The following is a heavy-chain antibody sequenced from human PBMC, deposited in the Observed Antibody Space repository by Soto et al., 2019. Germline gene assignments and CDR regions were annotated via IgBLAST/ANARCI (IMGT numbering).Heavy chain of an antibody. D-gene: IGHD3-10*01. CDR2: IYSGGYT. V-gene: IGHV3-53*01. CDR1: GFTVSNNY. Sequence: EVQLVESGGGLIQPGGSLRLSCAVSGFTVSNNYMSWVRQAPGKGLEGVSVIYSGGYTAYGDSVKGRFTISRDNSKKPHILQKNTQGADAQAVYFCGTPPGGGGYWGQGTLVTVSS. CDR3: GTPPGGGGY. J-gene: IGHJ4*02.